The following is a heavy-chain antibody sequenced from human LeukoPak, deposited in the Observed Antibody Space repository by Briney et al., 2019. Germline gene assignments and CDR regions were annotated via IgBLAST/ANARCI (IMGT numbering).Heavy chain of an antibody. CDR1: GYTFTSYG. CDR2: ISAYNGNT. V-gene: IGHV1-18*01. CDR3: ARDQWELLLWGYFDY. Sequence: ASVKVSCKASGYTFTSYGISWVRQAPGQRLEWMGWISAYNGNTNYAQKLQGRVTMTTDTSTSTAYMELRSLRSDDTAVYYCARDQWELLLWGYFDYWGQGTLVTVSS. J-gene: IGHJ4*02. D-gene: IGHD1-26*01.